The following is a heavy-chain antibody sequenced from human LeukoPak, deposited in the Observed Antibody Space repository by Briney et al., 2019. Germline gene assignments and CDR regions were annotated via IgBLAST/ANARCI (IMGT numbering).Heavy chain of an antibody. V-gene: IGHV4-4*02. J-gene: IGHJ3*02. D-gene: IGHD6-6*01. CDR2: IYHSGST. CDR3: AKPTHRIAARPSAFDI. Sequence: SETLSLTCAVSGGSISSSNWWSWVRQPPGKGLEWIGEIYHSGSTYYNPSLKSRVTISVDTSKNQFSLKLSSVTAADTAVYYCAKPTHRIAARPSAFDIWGQGTMVTVSS. CDR1: GGSISSSNW.